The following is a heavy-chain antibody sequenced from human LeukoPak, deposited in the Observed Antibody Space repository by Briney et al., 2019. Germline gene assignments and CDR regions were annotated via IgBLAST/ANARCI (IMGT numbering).Heavy chain of an antibody. CDR3: ASIQVVVVAATLNY. CDR2: IYYSGST. V-gene: IGHV4-39*01. Sequence: PSETLSLTCAVYGGSFSGYYWGWIRQPPGKGLEWIGSIYYSGSTYYNPSLKSRVTISVDTSKNQFSLKLSSVTAADTAVYYCASIQVVVVAATLNYWGQGTLVTVSS. D-gene: IGHD2-15*01. J-gene: IGHJ4*02. CDR1: GGSFSGYY.